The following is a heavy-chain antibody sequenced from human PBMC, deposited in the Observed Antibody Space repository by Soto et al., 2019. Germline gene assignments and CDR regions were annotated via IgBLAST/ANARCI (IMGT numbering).Heavy chain of an antibody. D-gene: IGHD3-9*01. Sequence: ASVKVSCKASGYTFTGYYMHWVRQAPGQGLEWMGWINPNSGGTNYAQKFQGRVTMTRDTSISTAYMELCRLRSDDTAVYYCARCGRYFDWLLPDYWGQGTLVTVSS. CDR3: ARCGRYFDWLLPDY. V-gene: IGHV1-2*02. CDR1: GYTFTGYY. CDR2: INPNSGGT. J-gene: IGHJ4*02.